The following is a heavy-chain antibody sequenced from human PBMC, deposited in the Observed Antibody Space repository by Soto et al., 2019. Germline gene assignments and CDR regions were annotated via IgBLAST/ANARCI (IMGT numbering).Heavy chain of an antibody. V-gene: IGHV1-18*01. CDR2: ISAYNGNT. CDR3: ARDHFVVLGTSSFDY. D-gene: IGHD1-1*01. Sequence: QVQLVQSGAEVKKPGASVKVSCKASGYSFTTHGISWVRQAPGQGLEWMGWISAYNGNTNYAQNVQGRVTMTTDTSTTTAYMELRSLRSDDTAVYYCARDHFVVLGTSSFDYWGQGTLVTVSS. J-gene: IGHJ4*02. CDR1: GYSFTTHG.